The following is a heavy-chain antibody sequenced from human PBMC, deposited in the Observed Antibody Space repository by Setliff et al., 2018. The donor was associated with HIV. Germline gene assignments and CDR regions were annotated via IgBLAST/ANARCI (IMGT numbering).Heavy chain of an antibody. CDR1: GYTFTTYY. CDR3: ARDPAPSSSASYFQH. V-gene: IGHV1-46*01. D-gene: IGHD6-6*01. J-gene: IGHJ1*01. CDR2: INPSSGST. Sequence: GASVKVSCKASGYTFTTYYIHWVRQAPGQGLEWMGIINPSSGSTTYAQKFQGRVTMTRDTSTSTVYMELSSLRSEDTDVYYCARDPAPSSSASYFQHWGQGTPVTVSS.